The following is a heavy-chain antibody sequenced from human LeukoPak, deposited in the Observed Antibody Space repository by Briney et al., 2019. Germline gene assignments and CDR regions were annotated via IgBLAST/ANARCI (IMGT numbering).Heavy chain of an antibody. CDR3: ARERYFDRWAPFDY. V-gene: IGHV3-7*05. CDR2: IKQDGSEK. D-gene: IGHD3-9*01. J-gene: IGHJ4*02. Sequence: GGSLRLSCAASGFTFSRYWMSWVRQAPGKGLEWVANIKQDGSEKYYVDSVKGRFTISRDEAKNSLYLQMNSLRAEDTAVYYCARERYFDRWAPFDYWGQGTLVTVSS. CDR1: GFTFSRYW.